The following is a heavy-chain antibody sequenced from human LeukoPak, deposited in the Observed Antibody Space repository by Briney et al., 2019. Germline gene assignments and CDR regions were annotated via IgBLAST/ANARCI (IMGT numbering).Heavy chain of an antibody. J-gene: IGHJ6*03. Sequence: SVKVSCKASGGTFSSYAISWVRQAPGQGLEWMGGIIPIFGTANYAQKFQGRVTITADESTSTAYMELSSLRSEDTAVYYRARSEEGGYYYYYMDVWGKGTTVTISS. V-gene: IGHV1-69*13. CDR1: GGTFSSYA. CDR2: IIPIFGTA. D-gene: IGHD2-15*01. CDR3: ARSEEGGYYYYYMDV.